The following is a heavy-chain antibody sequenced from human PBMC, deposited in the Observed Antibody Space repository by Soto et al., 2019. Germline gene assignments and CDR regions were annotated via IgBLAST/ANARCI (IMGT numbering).Heavy chain of an antibody. CDR1: EFTFSSYS. Sequence: EVQLVDSGGGLVQPGGSLRLSCAASEFTFSSYSMNWVRQAPGKGLEWVSYISSSSSTIYYADSVKGRFTISRDNAKNSLYLQMNSLRDEDTAVYYCARGLLGRLYGDRIPTDFDYWGQGTLVTVSS. D-gene: IGHD4-17*01. J-gene: IGHJ4*02. V-gene: IGHV3-48*02. CDR2: ISSSSSTI. CDR3: ARGLLGRLYGDRIPTDFDY.